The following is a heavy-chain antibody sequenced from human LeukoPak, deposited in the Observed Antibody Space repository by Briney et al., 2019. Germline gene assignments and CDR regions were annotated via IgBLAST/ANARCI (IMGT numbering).Heavy chain of an antibody. CDR3: ARRAGAYSHPYDY. D-gene: IGHD4/OR15-4a*01. J-gene: IGHJ4*02. V-gene: IGHV3-7*03. CDR2: IKQDGRQK. CDR1: GLTFSTYE. Sequence: GRSLRLSCAVSGLTFSTYEMSWVSQPPGKGLEWVAYIKQDGRQKYYIDSVKGRLTISRHNSENTPYLQMNSLRAEDTAVYYCARRAGAYSHPYDYCGEGNLVTVSS.